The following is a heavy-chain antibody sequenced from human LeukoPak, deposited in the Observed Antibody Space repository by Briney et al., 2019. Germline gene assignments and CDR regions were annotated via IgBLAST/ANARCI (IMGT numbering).Heavy chain of an antibody. J-gene: IGHJ4*02. V-gene: IGHV4-61*01. CDR1: GGSISGSSYF. Sequence: SETLSLTCTVSGGSISGSSYFWSWIRQPPGKGLEWIGYLYYSGSTNYNPSLKSRVTISGDTSKNQFSLKLTSVTAADTAVYYCARGLGSRYYFNSWGQGTLVTVSS. CDR3: ARGLGSRYYFNS. CDR2: LYYSGST. D-gene: IGHD3-10*01.